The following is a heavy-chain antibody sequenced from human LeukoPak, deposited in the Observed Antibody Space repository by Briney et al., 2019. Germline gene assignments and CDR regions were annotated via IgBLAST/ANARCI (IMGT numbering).Heavy chain of an antibody. Sequence: SVKVSCKASGGTFSSYTISWVRQAPGQGLEWMGRIIPILGIANYAQKFQGRVTITADKSTSTAYMERSSLRSEDTAVYYCARDQGITMVRGVSSPGNDYWGQGTLVTVSS. CDR2: IIPILGIA. V-gene: IGHV1-69*04. J-gene: IGHJ4*02. D-gene: IGHD3-10*01. CDR3: ARDQGITMVRGVSSPGNDY. CDR1: GGTFSSYT.